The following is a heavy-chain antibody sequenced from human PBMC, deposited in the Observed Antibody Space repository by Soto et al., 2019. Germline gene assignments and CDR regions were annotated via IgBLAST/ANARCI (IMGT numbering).Heavy chain of an antibody. Sequence: QVQLQESGPGLVKPSQTLSLTCTVSGGSISSGDYYWSWIRQPPGKGLEWIGYIYYSGSTYYNPSLKSRVTISVDTSKNQFSLKLSSVTAADTAVYYCARETSTGHYYYYGMDVWGQGTTVTVSS. V-gene: IGHV4-30-4*01. J-gene: IGHJ6*02. D-gene: IGHD1-1*01. CDR2: IYYSGST. CDR3: ARETSTGHYYYYGMDV. CDR1: GGSISSGDYY.